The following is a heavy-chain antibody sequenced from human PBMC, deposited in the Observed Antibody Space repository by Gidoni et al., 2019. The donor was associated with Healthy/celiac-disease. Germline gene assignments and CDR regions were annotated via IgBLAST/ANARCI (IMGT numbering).Heavy chain of an antibody. Sequence: EVQLVESGGGLVQPGGSLRLSCAASGFTFSSYSMNGVRQAPGKGLEWVSYISSSSSTIYYADSVKGRFTISRDNAKNSLYLQMNSLRDEDTAVYYCARVRLVEMATIGSEDVVYAFDIWGQGTMVTVSS. CDR1: GFTFSSYS. CDR2: ISSSSSTI. J-gene: IGHJ3*02. V-gene: IGHV3-48*02. CDR3: ARVRLVEMATIGSEDVVYAFDI. D-gene: IGHD5-12*01.